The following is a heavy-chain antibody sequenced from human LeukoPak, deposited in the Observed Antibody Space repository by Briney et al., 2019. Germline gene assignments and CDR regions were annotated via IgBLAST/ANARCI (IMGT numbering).Heavy chain of an antibody. CDR2: ITPIFGIA. CDR3: AREVVTTNRNWFDP. V-gene: IGHV1-69*04. Sequence: SVKVSCKASGGTFSSYAISWVRQAPGQGLEWMGRITPIFGIANYAQKFQGRVTITADKSTSTAYMELSSLRSEDTAVYYCAREVVTTNRNWFDPWGQGTLVTVSS. CDR1: GGTFSSYA. D-gene: IGHD4-11*01. J-gene: IGHJ5*02.